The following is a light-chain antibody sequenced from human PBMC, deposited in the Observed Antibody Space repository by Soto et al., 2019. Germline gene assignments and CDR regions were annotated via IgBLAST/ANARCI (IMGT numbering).Light chain of an antibody. Sequence: DIQMTQSPSSLSASVGDRVTITCRASQGVANYLGWYQQKPGKVPKALIYGVSTLQSGVPSRFSGSGSDTEFDLTISSLQPEDAAAYYCQHYRSAQMTFGQGTKVEIK. V-gene: IGKV1-27*01. CDR1: QGVANY. CDR2: GVS. CDR3: QHYRSAQMT. J-gene: IGKJ1*01.